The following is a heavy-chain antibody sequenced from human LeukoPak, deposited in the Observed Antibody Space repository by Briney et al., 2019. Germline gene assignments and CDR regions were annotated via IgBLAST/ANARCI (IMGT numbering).Heavy chain of an antibody. V-gene: IGHV4-59*01. Sequence: PSETLSLTCTVSGGSISTYYWSWIRQPPGKGLEWIAYIYYSGSTNYSPSLQSRVTMSVDTPKNQFSLRLSSVTAADTAVYYCARSGTKTNGFDYWGQGTLVTVSS. J-gene: IGHJ4*02. CDR3: ARSGTKTNGFDY. D-gene: IGHD2-8*01. CDR2: IYYSGST. CDR1: GGSISTYY.